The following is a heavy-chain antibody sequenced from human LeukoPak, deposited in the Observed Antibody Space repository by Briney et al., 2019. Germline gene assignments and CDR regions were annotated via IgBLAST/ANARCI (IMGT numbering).Heavy chain of an antibody. V-gene: IGHV4-39*01. CDR3: ARQMSGSYYYYYYMDV. D-gene: IGHD1-26*01. Sequence: SETLSLTCTVSGGSISSSSYYWGWIRQPPGKGLEWIGSIYYSGSTYYNPSLKSRVTISVDTSKNQFSLKLSSVTAADTAVYYCARQMSGSYYYYYYMDVWGKGTTVTVSS. CDR2: IYYSGST. J-gene: IGHJ6*03. CDR1: GGSISSSSYY.